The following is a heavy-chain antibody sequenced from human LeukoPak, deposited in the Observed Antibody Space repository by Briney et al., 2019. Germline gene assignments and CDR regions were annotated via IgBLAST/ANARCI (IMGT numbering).Heavy chain of an antibody. V-gene: IGHV3-74*01. Sequence: GGSLRLSCAASGFTFSSYWMNWVRQGPGKGLVWVSRISSDGSTTSYADSVKGRFTISRDNAKNTLYLQMNSLRVEDTAVYYRARDSRYYYDSRNYDNVAFDMWGQGTMVTVSS. CDR2: ISSDGSTT. CDR1: GFTFSSYW. D-gene: IGHD3-10*01. CDR3: ARDSRYYYDSRNYDNVAFDM. J-gene: IGHJ3*02.